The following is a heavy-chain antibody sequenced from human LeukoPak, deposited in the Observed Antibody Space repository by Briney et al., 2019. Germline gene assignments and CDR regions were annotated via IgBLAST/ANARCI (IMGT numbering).Heavy chain of an antibody. J-gene: IGHJ4*02. D-gene: IGHD3-22*01. Sequence: SETLSLTCTVSGGSISSYYWSWIRQPPGKGLEWIGYIYYSGSTNYNPSLKSRVTISVDTSKNQFSLKLSSVTAADTAVYYCARLGHMIVVVNWGQGTLVTVSS. V-gene: IGHV4-59*08. CDR3: ARLGHMIVVVN. CDR2: IYYSGST. CDR1: GGSISSYY.